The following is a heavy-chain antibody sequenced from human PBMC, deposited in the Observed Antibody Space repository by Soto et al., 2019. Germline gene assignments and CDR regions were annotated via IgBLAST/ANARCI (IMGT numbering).Heavy chain of an antibody. CDR2: LSSGDER. CDR3: ATQTISYTWGV. CDR1: GAPITTTKW. J-gene: IGHJ6*02. D-gene: IGHD3-16*01. V-gene: IGHV4-4*02. Sequence: QVQLQESGPGLVKPSETLSLTCTVSGAPITTTKWWAWVRLPPGKGLEWIGELSSGDERSSNPSLEGWFTMSLDKSNNHFSLKLTSVTAADTAIYYCATQTISYTWGVWGRGTSVTVSS.